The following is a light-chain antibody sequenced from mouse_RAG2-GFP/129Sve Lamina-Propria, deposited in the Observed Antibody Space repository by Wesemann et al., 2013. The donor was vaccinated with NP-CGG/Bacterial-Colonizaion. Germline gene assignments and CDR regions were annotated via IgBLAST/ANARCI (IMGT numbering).Light chain of an antibody. Sequence: IVLTQSPAIMSASPGEKVTITCSASSSVSYMYWFQQKPGTSPKLWIYSTSNLASGVPVRFSGSGSGTSYSLTISRMEAEDAATYYCQQRSSYPIFTFGSGTKLEIK. CDR1: SSVSY. CDR3: QQRSSYPIFT. V-gene: IGKV4-57*01. J-gene: IGKJ4*01. CDR2: STS.